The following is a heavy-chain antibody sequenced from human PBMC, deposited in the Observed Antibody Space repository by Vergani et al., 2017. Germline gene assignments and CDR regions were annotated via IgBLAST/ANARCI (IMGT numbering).Heavy chain of an antibody. CDR2: IIPIFGTA. D-gene: IGHD3-10*01. J-gene: IGHJ4*02. CDR1: GFTFSSYA. Sequence: VQLVESGGGLVQPGGSLRLSCSASGFTFSSYAISWVRQAPGQGLEWMGGIIPIFGTANYAQKFQGRVTITADESTSTAYMELSSLRSEDTAVYYCARETRDEVPFDYWGQGTLVTVSS. V-gene: IGHV1-69*01. CDR3: ARETRDEVPFDY.